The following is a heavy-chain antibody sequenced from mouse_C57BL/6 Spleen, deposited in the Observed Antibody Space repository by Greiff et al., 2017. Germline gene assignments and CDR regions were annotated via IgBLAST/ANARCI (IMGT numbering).Heavy chain of an antibody. V-gene: IGHV5-9*01. J-gene: IGHJ2*01. Sequence: EVMLVESGGGLVKPGGSLKLSCAASGFTFSSYTMSWVRQTPEKRLEWVATISGGGGNTYYPDSVKGRFTISRDNAKNTLYLQMSSLRSEDTALYYCARPFSNYDYYFDYWGQGTTLTVSS. CDR2: ISGGGGNT. D-gene: IGHD2-5*01. CDR1: GFTFSSYT. CDR3: ARPFSNYDYYFDY.